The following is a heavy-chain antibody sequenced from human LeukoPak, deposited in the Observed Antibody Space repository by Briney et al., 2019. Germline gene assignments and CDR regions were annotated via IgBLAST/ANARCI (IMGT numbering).Heavy chain of an antibody. D-gene: IGHD6-6*01. J-gene: IGHJ4*02. CDR1: GYTFTNYY. Sequence: ASVKVSCKASGYTFTNYYMHWVRQAPGQGLEWMGWINPSSGGTNYAQRFQGRVTMTRDTSISTAYMELSSLRSDDTAVYYCARDSSSSFWGQGTLVTVSS. CDR3: ARDSSSSF. CDR2: INPSSGGT. V-gene: IGHV1-2*02.